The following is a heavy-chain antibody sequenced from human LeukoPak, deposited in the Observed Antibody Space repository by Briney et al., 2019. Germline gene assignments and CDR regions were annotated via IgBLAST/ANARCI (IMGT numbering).Heavy chain of an antibody. Sequence: SETLSPICTVSGGSISSSSYYWGWIRQPPGKGLEWIGSIYYSGSTYYNPSLKSRVTISVDTSKNHFSLKLRSVTAADTAVYYCAKHGELLSWFDRWGQGTQVTVSS. D-gene: IGHD1-26*01. CDR3: AKHGELLSWFDR. J-gene: IGHJ5*02. CDR2: IYYSGST. CDR1: GGSISSSSYY. V-gene: IGHV4-39*01.